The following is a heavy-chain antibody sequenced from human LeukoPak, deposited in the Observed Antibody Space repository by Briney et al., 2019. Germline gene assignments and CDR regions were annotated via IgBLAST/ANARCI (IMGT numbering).Heavy chain of an antibody. CDR2: ISSDGGKK. Sequence: GGSLRLSCVVSDFTLSSHGMHWVRQAPGKGLEWVAVISSDGGKKSYADSVKGRFTISRDNSKNTLYLQMDSLRVEDTAIYYCARDLAYSRLDYWGQGMLVTVSS. J-gene: IGHJ4*02. D-gene: IGHD5-18*01. V-gene: IGHV3-30*03. CDR3: ARDLAYSRLDY. CDR1: DFTLSSHG.